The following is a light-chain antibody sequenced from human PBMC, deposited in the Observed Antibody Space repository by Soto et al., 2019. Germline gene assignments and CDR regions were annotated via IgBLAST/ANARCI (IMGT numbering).Light chain of an antibody. Sequence: QSALTQPRSVSGSPGQSVTISCTGTSSNVGGYNYVSWYQQHPGKAPKVMIYDVTKRPAGVPDRFSGSKSGNSASLTISGLQAEDEADHYCCSYAGNYIYVFGTGTKVTVL. CDR3: CSYAGNYIYV. CDR2: DVT. V-gene: IGLV2-11*01. J-gene: IGLJ1*01. CDR1: SSNVGGYNY.